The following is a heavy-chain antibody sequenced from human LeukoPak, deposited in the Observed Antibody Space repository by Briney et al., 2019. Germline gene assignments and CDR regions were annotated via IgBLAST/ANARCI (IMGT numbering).Heavy chain of an antibody. Sequence: GSSVKVSCKASGGTFSSYAISRVRQAPGQGLEWMGRIIPIFGTANYAQKFQGRVTITTDESTSTAYMELSSLRSEDTAVYYCARGTDYYGSGSYTFDYWGQGTLVTVSS. V-gene: IGHV1-69*05. D-gene: IGHD3-10*01. CDR3: ARGTDYYGSGSYTFDY. CDR1: GGTFSSYA. J-gene: IGHJ4*02. CDR2: IIPIFGTA.